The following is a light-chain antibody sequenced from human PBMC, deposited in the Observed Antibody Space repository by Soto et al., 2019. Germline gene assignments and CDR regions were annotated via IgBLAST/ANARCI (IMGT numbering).Light chain of an antibody. J-gene: IGKJ1*01. V-gene: IGKV1-5*03. CDR1: QSISDW. CDR3: QQYNGYSRA. Sequence: DIQMTQSPSTLSASIGDRVTITCRASQSISDWLAWYQQKPGKAPKVLIYRASNLESGVPSRFSGRGSGTEFTLTISSLQPDDFATYYCQQYNGYSRAFGQGTKVEIK. CDR2: RAS.